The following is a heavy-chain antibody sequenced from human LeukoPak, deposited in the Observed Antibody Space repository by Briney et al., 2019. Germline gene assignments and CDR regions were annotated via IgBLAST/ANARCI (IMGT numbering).Heavy chain of an antibody. Sequence: ASVKVSCKASGYTFTGYYMHWVRQAPGQGLEWMGWINPNSGGTNYAQKFQGWVTMTRDTSISTAYMELSRLRSDDTAVYYCATLPWPSRYYGMDVWGQGTTVTVSS. D-gene: IGHD6-6*01. V-gene: IGHV1-2*04. J-gene: IGHJ6*02. CDR2: INPNSGGT. CDR3: ATLPWPSRYYGMDV. CDR1: GYTFTGYY.